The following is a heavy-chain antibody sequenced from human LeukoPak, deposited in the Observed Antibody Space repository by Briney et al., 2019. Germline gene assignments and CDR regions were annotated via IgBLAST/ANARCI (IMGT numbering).Heavy chain of an antibody. D-gene: IGHD5-18*01. CDR3: AAADTENWFDP. CDR1: GGSFSGYY. V-gene: IGHV4-34*01. Sequence: SETLSLTCAVYGGSFSGYYWSWIRQPPGKGLEWSGEINHSGSTNYNPSLKSRVTISVDTSKNQFSLKLSSVTAADTAVYYCAAADTENWFDPWGQGTLVTVSS. J-gene: IGHJ5*02. CDR2: INHSGST.